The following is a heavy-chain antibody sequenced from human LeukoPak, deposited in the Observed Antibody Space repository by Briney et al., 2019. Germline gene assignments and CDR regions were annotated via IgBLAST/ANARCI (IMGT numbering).Heavy chain of an antibody. V-gene: IGHV3-23*01. Sequence: PGGSLRLSCAASGFTFSSYAMSWVRQAPGKGLEWVSAISGSGGSTYYADSVKGRFTISRDNSKNTLYLQMNSLRAEDTAVYYCAKGFRDSSGYFEPHYFDYWGQGTLVTVSS. J-gene: IGHJ4*02. CDR1: GFTFSSYA. D-gene: IGHD3-22*01. CDR3: AKGFRDSSGYFEPHYFDY. CDR2: ISGSGGST.